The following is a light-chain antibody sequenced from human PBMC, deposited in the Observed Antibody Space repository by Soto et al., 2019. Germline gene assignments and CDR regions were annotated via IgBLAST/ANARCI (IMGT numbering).Light chain of an antibody. V-gene: IGKV1-16*01. CDR1: QDILNY. CDR3: QQYSSMEAT. CDR2: GAS. Sequence: DIQMTQSPSSLSASVGDRVTITCRASQDILNYVGWFQQRPGKAPKSLIYGASNLHSGVPSRFSGSGFGTDFSLTISSLQPEDFATYYCQQYSSMEATFRQGTTLEV. J-gene: IGKJ2*01.